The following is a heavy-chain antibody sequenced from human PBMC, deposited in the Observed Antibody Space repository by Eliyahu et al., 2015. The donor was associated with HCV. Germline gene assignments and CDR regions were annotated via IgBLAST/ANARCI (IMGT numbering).Heavy chain of an antibody. CDR1: GYTFTSYG. CDR3: ARDRFRGYSYPVPTGRPQDY. CDR2: ISAYNGNT. V-gene: IGHV1-18*01. Sequence: QVQLVQSGAEVKKPGASVKVSCKASGYTFTSYGISWVRQAPGQGLEWMGWISAYNGNTNXAQKLQGRVTMTTDTSTSTAYMELRSLRSXDTAVYYCARDRFRGYSYPVPTGRPQDYWGQGTLVTVSS. D-gene: IGHD5-18*01. J-gene: IGHJ4*02.